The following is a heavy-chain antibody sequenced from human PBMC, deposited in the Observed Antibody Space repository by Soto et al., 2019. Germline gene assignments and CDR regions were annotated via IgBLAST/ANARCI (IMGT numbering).Heavy chain of an antibody. D-gene: IGHD6-13*01. V-gene: IGHV4-59*01. CDR1: GGSISSYY. J-gene: IGHJ6*03. Sequence: SETLSLTCTVSGGSISSYYWSWIRQPPGKGLEWIGYIYYSGSTNYNPSLKSRVTISVDTSKNQFSLKLSSVTAADTAVYYCAFSTGDDYYYYYMDVWGKGTTVTVSS. CDR3: AFSTGDDYYYYYMDV. CDR2: IYYSGST.